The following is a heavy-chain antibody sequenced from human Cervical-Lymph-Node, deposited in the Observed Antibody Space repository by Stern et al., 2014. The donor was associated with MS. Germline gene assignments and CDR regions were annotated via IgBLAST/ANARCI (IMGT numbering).Heavy chain of an antibody. D-gene: IGHD4-11*01. CDR3: AKDRYSNPGGWLDP. J-gene: IGHJ5*02. CDR1: GFSFGDYA. CDR2: ISWNSGYK. Sequence: QLVESGGGLVQPGRSLRLSWAASGFSFGDYAMHWVRQAPGKGLEWVSGISWNSGYKNYADSVKGRFTISRDNAEKTLYLQMKRLSAEDPAVYYCAKDRYSNPGGWLDPWGQGTLVTVSS. V-gene: IGHV3-9*01.